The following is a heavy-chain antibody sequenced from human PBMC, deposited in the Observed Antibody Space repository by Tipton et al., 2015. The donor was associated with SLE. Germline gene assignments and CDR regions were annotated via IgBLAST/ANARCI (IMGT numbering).Heavy chain of an antibody. Sequence: SLRLSCAASGFTFTNVWMSWVRQAPGKGLEWVGRIKSSADGGTTDFTAPVKGRFTISRDDSKNTLYVEMNSLKTEDTAVYYCAVYYGLSTHYGLIEHWGQGTLVTVSS. CDR3: AVYYGLSTHYGLIEH. V-gene: IGHV3-15*01. D-gene: IGHD3-10*01. CDR1: GFTFTNVW. CDR2: IKSSADGGTT. J-gene: IGHJ1*01.